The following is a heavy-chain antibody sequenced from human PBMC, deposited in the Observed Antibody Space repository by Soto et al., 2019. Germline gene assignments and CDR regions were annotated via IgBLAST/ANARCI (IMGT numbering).Heavy chain of an antibody. CDR1: GDISPRYG. CDR3: AGDHGNYGTFEQ. J-gene: IGHJ4*02. D-gene: IGHD4-17*01. V-gene: IGHV1-18*01. CDR2: INCYNGVT. Sequence: ASVKVSCKASGDISPRYGISWVRQAPGQGLEWLGWINCYNGVTNYAQSLQGRVTLTTDSSTSTAYMEVRSLRFDDTAVYYCAGDHGNYGTFEQWGQGTLVTVSS.